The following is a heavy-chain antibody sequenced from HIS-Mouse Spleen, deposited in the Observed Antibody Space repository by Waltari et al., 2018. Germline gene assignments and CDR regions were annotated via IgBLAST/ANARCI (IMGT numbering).Heavy chain of an antibody. D-gene: IGHD6-13*01. CDR1: GGSISSSSYY. Sequence: QLQLQESGPGLVKPSETLSLTCTVSGGSISSSSYYLGWIRQPPGKGLEWIGRIHYGGHTDSNPSLKGRVTISVDTSKNQFSLKLSSVTAADTAVYYCAREIPYSSSWYDWYFDLWGRGTLVTVSS. J-gene: IGHJ2*01. CDR3: AREIPYSSSWYDWYFDL. V-gene: IGHV4-39*07. CDR2: IHYGGHT.